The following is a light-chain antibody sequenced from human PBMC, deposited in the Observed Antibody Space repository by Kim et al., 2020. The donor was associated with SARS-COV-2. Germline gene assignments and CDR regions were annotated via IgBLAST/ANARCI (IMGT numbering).Light chain of an antibody. CDR3: QHAHAFLYS. J-gene: IGKJ2*03. CDR2: RAS. Sequence: IQMTQSPSTLSASVGDRVTITCRANRYISTWLAWYQQRPEKAPELLISRASDLQTGVPSRFRGSGSGTEFTLTITNLQPEDVATYYCQHAHAFLYSCGQGTKLEI. CDR1: RYISTW. V-gene: IGKV1-5*03.